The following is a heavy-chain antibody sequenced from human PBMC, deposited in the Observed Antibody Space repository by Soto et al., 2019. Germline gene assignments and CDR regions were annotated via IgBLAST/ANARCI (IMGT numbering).Heavy chain of an antibody. CDR2: ISSSSSYI. CDR1: GFTFSSYS. J-gene: IGHJ6*03. CDR3: AREAYFDWLLSYYYYYMDV. V-gene: IGHV3-21*01. D-gene: IGHD3-9*01. Sequence: EVQLVESGGGLVKPGGSLRLSCAASGFTFSSYSMNWVRQAPGKGLEWVSSISSSSSYIYYADSVKGRFTISRDNAKNSLYLQMNSLRAEDTAVYYCAREAYFDWLLSYYYYYMDVWGKGTTVTVSS.